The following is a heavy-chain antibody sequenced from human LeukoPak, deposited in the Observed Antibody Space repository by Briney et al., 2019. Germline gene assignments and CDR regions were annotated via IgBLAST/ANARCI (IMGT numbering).Heavy chain of an antibody. J-gene: IGHJ6*03. CDR2: ISGSGGST. CDR3: AKVRGSLLFHYYYYMDV. CDR1: GFTFSSYA. V-gene: IGHV3-23*01. D-gene: IGHD2-21*02. Sequence: GGSLRLSCAASGFTFSSYAMSWVRQAPGKGLEWVSAISGSGGSTYYADSVKGRFTISRGNSKNTLYLQMNSLRAEDTAVYYCAKVRGSLLFHYYYYMDVWGKGTTVTVSS.